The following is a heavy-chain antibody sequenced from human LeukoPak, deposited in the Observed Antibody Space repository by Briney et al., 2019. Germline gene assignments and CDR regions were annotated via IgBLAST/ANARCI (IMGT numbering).Heavy chain of an antibody. Sequence: SETLSLTCAVSGYSISSGYYWGWIRPPPGKGLEWIGSIYYSGSTYYNPSLKSRVTISVDTSKNQFSLKLSSVTAANTAVDYCASSGMVRVLGMRTYYFDYWGQGTLVTVSS. CDR1: GYSISSGYY. CDR3: ASSGMVRVLGMRTYYFDY. CDR2: IYYSGST. V-gene: IGHV4-38-2*01. J-gene: IGHJ4*02. D-gene: IGHD3-10*01.